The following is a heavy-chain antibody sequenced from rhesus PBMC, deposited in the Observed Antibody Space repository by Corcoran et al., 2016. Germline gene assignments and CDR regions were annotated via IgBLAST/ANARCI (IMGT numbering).Heavy chain of an antibody. J-gene: IGHJ4*01. Sequence: QVPLVQSGGEIKRPGASVKLSCQPFGYVFTSSHFLWVRQAPGQGLEWVGLNSPNKRNTAYAQIFQGRVTITTESSKSTVYMELNSLRAEDTAVYYCTRASRGGYFDYWGQGVLVTVSS. V-gene: IGHV1-180*01. D-gene: IGHD3-9*01. CDR3: TRASRGGYFDY. CDR1: GYVFTSSH. CDR2: NSPNKRNT.